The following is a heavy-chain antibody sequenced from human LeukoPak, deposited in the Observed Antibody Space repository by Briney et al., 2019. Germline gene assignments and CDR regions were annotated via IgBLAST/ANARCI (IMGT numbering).Heavy chain of an antibody. CDR3: AKGSGVLNWFDP. Sequence: GGSLGLSCAASGFTFSSYARSWVRQAPGKGLEWVSAISGSGGSTYYADSVKGRFTISRDNSKNMLYLQMNSLRAEDTAVYYCAKGSGVLNWFDPWGQGTLVTVSS. J-gene: IGHJ5*02. V-gene: IGHV3-23*01. CDR2: ISGSGGST. CDR1: GFTFSSYA.